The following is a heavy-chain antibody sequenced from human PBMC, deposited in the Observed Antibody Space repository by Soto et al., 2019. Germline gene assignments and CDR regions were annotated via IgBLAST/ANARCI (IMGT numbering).Heavy chain of an antibody. CDR3: ARHYNSGTYPLDH. CDR2: IYNTGST. V-gene: IGHV4-59*08. CDR1: GGSISSYY. J-gene: IGHJ1*01. Sequence: SETLSLTCTVSGGSISSYYWSWIRQPPGKGLEWIGYIYNTGSTSYSPSLRSRVTMSVDTSKNQFSLELNPVTAADTAVYYCARHYNSGTYPLDHWGHGTLVTVSS. D-gene: IGHD3-10*01.